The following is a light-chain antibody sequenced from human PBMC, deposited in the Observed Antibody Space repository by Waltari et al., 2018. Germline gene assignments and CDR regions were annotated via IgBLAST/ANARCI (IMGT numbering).Light chain of an antibody. CDR1: QGISNW. J-gene: IGKJ4*01. CDR2: SAS. V-gene: IGKV1-12*01. CDR3: QQTSTFPVT. Sequence: DIQMTQSPSSVSASVGARVPITCRASQGISNWLAWYQQKPGKAPHLLVYSASNLQSGVPSRFSGSGSGTDFTLTISSLQPEDFATYYCQQTSTFPVTFGGGTEVEF.